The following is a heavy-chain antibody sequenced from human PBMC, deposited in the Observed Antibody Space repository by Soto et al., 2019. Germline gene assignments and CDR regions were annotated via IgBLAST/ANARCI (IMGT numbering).Heavy chain of an antibody. CDR1: GFTFSSYA. J-gene: IGHJ6*02. D-gene: IGHD3-9*01. CDR2: ISGSGGST. Sequence: PGGSLRLSCAASGFTFSSYAMSWVRQAPGKGLEWVSAISGSGGSTYYADSVKGRFTISRDNSKNTLYLQVNSLRAADTARYYCARVSPDFRFFDWSTEKEQYYHAMDVWGQGTTVTVSS. V-gene: IGHV3-23*01. CDR3: ARVSPDFRFFDWSTEKEQYYHAMDV.